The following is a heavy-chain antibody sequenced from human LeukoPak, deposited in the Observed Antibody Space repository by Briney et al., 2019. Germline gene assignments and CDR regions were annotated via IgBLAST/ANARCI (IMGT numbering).Heavy chain of an antibody. J-gene: IGHJ3*02. CDR2: IIPIFGTA. CDR3: ARQRGGQYEDAFDI. Sequence: ASVKVSCKASGGTFSSYAISWVRQAPGQGLEWMGGIIPIFGTANYAQNFQGRVTMTRDTSTSTVYMELSSLRSEDTAVYYCARQRGGQYEDAFDIWGQGTMVTVSS. V-gene: IGHV1-69*05. CDR1: GGTFSSYA. D-gene: IGHD2-8*01.